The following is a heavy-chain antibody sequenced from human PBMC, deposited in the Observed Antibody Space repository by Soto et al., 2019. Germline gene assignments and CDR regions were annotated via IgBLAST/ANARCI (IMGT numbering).Heavy chain of an antibody. D-gene: IGHD5-12*01. Sequence: QLQLQESGSGLVKTSETLSLTCTVSGASISYGGFSWSWIRQSPGKGLEWIGYISHLESTYFHPSFKSRLTMAIDRTRNQFSLKLSSVTAADMAGYYCARGGGYDSFDYWGQGVLVTVSS. CDR2: ISHLEST. V-gene: IGHV4-30-2*06. J-gene: IGHJ4*02. CDR1: GASISYGGFS. CDR3: ARGGGYDSFDY.